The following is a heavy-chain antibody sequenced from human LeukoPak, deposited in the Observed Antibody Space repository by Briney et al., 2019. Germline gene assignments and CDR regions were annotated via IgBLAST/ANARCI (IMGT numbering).Heavy chain of an antibody. D-gene: IGHD2-15*01. CDR3: ARGIVVVVAATRANYYGMDV. CDR1: GGSISSSSYY. V-gene: IGHV4-39*07. J-gene: IGHJ6*02. CDR2: IYYSGST. Sequence: SETLSLTCTVSGGSISSSSYYWGWLRQPPGRGREGLGSIYYSGSTYYNPSLKSRVTISVDTSKNQFSLKLSSVTAADTAVYYCARGIVVVVAATRANYYGMDVWGQGTTVTVSS.